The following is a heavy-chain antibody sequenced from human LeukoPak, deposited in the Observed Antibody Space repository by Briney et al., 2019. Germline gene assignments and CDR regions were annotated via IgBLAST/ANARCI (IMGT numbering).Heavy chain of an antibody. V-gene: IGHV1-18*01. D-gene: IGHD2-2*01. J-gene: IGHJ4*02. CDR1: GYTFTSYG. CDR3: AREQSHTAPGRAPSSHTELDY. Sequence: ASVKVSCKASGYTFTSYGISWVRQAPGQGLEWMGWISAYNGNTNYAQKFQGRVTMTRDTSTSTVYMELSSLRSEDTAVYYCAREQSHTAPGRAPSSHTELDYWGQGTLVTVSS. CDR2: ISAYNGNT.